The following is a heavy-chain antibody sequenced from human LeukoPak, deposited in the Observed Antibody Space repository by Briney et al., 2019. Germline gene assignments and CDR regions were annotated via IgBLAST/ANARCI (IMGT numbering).Heavy chain of an antibody. V-gene: IGHV3-21*01. CDR3: ARDRAVYSDSRGYYPDAFDI. CDR1: GFTFSSYA. CDR2: ISSRSNYI. D-gene: IGHD3-22*01. J-gene: IGHJ3*02. Sequence: GGSLRLSCAASGFTFSSYAMSWVRQAPGKGLEWVSSISSRSNYIYLADSLKGRFTISRDNAKNSLYLQMNSLRAENTATYYCARDRAVYSDSRGYYPDAFDIWGQGTMVTVSS.